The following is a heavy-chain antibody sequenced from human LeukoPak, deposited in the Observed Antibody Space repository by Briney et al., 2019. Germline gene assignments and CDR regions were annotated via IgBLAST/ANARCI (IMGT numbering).Heavy chain of an antibody. V-gene: IGHV3-23*01. Sequence: GGSLRLSCAVSGFTFSSNAMSWVRQAPGKGLEWVSSVSGSGGSTYYADSVKGRFTISRDNSKNTLHLQMNSLRAEDAAVYYCAKDLYVDVRGGSASEIWGQGTVVTVSS. CDR3: AKDLYVDVRGGSASEI. CDR1: GFTFSSNA. D-gene: IGHD3-16*01. CDR2: VSGSGGST. J-gene: IGHJ3*02.